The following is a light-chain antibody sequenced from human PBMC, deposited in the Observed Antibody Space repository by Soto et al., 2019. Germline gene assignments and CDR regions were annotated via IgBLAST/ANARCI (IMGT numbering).Light chain of an antibody. CDR1: HSLSSSS. CDR3: QQRTNWPLT. V-gene: IGKV3D-20*02. CDR2: GAS. J-gene: IGKJ4*01. Sequence: EIVLTQSPGTLSLSPGDRAALSCRASHSLSSSSLAWYLQKPGQAPRLLIYGASSRATGIPERFSGSGSGTDFILTISTLEPEDFAVYYCQQRTNWPLTFGGGTKVEI.